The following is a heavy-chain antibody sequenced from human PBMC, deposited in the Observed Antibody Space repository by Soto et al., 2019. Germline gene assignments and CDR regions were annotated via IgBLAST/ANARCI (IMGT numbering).Heavy chain of an antibody. V-gene: IGHV4-34*01. J-gene: IGHJ6*03. D-gene: IGHD2-15*01. CDR1: GGSFSGYY. CDR2: INHSGST. CDR3: ARPEYCSGGSCYSRVLYMDV. Sequence: QVQLQQWGAGLLKPSETLSLTCAVYGGSFSGYYWSWIRQPPGKGLEWIGEINHSGSTNYNPSLKSRVTISVDTSKNQFSLKRSSVTAADTAVYYCARPEYCSGGSCYSRVLYMDVWGKGTTVTVSS.